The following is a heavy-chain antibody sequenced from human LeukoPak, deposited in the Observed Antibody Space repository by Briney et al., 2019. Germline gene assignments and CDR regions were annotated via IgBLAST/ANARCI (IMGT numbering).Heavy chain of an antibody. D-gene: IGHD3-22*01. V-gene: IGHV3-23*01. Sequence: PGGSLRLSCAASGFTFSIYGMSWVRQAPGRGLEWVSAMSGSGGSTYYADSVKGRFTISRDNSKNTLYLQMNSLRAEDTAVYYCAKPDLYYYDSSGYQGLAYWGQGTLVTVSS. CDR2: MSGSGGST. CDR3: AKPDLYYYDSSGYQGLAY. J-gene: IGHJ4*02. CDR1: GFTFSIYG.